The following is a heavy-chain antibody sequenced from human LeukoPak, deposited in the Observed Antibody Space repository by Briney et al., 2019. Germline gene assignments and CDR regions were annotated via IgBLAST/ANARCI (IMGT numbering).Heavy chain of an antibody. J-gene: IGHJ4*02. D-gene: IGHD5-12*01. CDR3: ARGVATNGNFDY. V-gene: IGHV4-31*03. CDR1: GDSISSGGYY. Sequence: SETLSLTCTVSGDSISSGGYYWSWIRQHPWKGLEWIGYIYNSASTYYNPSLRSRVGISIDTSKNQFSLRLSSVYVADTAVYYCARGVATNGNFDYWGQGSLVSVSS. CDR2: IYNSAST.